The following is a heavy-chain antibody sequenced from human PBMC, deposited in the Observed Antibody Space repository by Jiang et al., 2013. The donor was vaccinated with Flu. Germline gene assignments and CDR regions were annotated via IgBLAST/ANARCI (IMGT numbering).Heavy chain of an antibody. CDR2: IDPADSQA. D-gene: IGHD1-1*01. Sequence: KGLEWMGRIDPADSQATFSPSFQGLVTMSTDKSTNTAYLQWSSLKASDTAMYYCARQGTATTVDYYYYAMDVWGQGTTVTVSS. CDR3: ARQGTATTVDYYYYAMDV. J-gene: IGHJ6*02. V-gene: IGHV5-10-1*01.